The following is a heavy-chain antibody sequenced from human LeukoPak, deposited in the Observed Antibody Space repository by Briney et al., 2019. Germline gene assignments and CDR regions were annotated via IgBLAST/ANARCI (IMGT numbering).Heavy chain of an antibody. CDR2: IYHSGST. CDR1: GGSISSGGYS. CDR3: ARAHDYGDYLFDY. Sequence: SETLSLTCAVSGGSISSGGYSWSWLRQPPGKGLEWIGYIYHSGSTYYNPSLKSRVTISVDRSKNQFSLKLSSVTAADTAVYYCARAHDYGDYLFDYWGQGTLVTVSS. V-gene: IGHV4-30-2*01. J-gene: IGHJ4*02. D-gene: IGHD4-17*01.